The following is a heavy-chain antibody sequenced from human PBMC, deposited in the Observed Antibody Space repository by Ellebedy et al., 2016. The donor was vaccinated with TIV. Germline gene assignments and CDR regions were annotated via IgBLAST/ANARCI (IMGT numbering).Heavy chain of an antibody. CDR2: INGRSDWT. V-gene: IGHV3-23*01. CDR3: TRESGWEETD. CDR1: GFTVSDHG. Sequence: GESLKISXAASGFTVSDHGMSWVRQAPGKGLEWVSGINGRSDWTDYLDSVKGRFTTSRDNSKNTLHLQMNSLRVEDTAMYFCTRESGWEETDWGQGTLVIVSS. J-gene: IGHJ4*02. D-gene: IGHD1-26*01.